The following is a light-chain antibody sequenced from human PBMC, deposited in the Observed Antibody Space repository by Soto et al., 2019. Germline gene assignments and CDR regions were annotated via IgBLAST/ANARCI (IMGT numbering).Light chain of an antibody. J-gene: IGLJ1*01. CDR1: TSNIGAPYD. CDR2: GDN. V-gene: IGLV1-40*01. CDR3: QSYFV. Sequence: QSVLTQPPSVSGAPGQRVSISCTGSTSNIGAPYDVHWYQHLPGTAPKLLIYGDNNRPSGVPDRFSGSKSGTSASLAITRLQAEDEADYYCQSYFVFGTGTKVTVL.